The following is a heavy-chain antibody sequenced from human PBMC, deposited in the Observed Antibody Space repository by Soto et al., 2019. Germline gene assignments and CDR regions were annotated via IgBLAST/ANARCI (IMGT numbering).Heavy chain of an antibody. CDR1: GGSISNYF. CDR2: FYYTGSI. Sequence: SETLSLTCTVSGGSISNYFWSWIRQPPGKGLEWIGYFYYTGSINYNPSLKSRVTISIDASKDQFSLRLSSVTAADTAVYYCARSMFYSDGSNYSPFDYWGQGTLVTVS. CDR3: ARSMFYSDGSNYSPFDY. J-gene: IGHJ4*02. V-gene: IGHV4-59*12. D-gene: IGHD3-22*01.